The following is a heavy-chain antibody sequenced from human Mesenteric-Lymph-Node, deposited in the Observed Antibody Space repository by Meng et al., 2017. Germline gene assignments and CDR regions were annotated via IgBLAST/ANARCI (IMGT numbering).Heavy chain of an antibody. Sequence: ASVKVSCKASGYTFTGYYMHWVRQAPGQGLEWMGRISAYNGNTNYAQKLQGRVTMTTDTSTSTAYMELRSLRSDDTAVYYCARVRGSGWYYFDYWGQGTLATFPS. CDR3: ARVRGSGWYYFDY. J-gene: IGHJ4*02. CDR2: ISAYNGNT. V-gene: IGHV1-18*04. CDR1: GYTFTGYY. D-gene: IGHD6-19*01.